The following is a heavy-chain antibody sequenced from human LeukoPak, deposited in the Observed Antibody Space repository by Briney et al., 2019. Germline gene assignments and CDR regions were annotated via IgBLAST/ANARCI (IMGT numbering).Heavy chain of an antibody. CDR1: GYTFTGYY. CDR3: ASDPHSGGWYFDL. J-gene: IGHJ2*01. Sequence: ASVKVSCKASGYTFTGYYMHWVRQAPGQGLEWMGWINPNSGGTNYAQKFQGRVTMTRDTSISTAYMELSSLRSEDTAVYYCASDPHSGGWYFDLWGRGTLVTVSS. V-gene: IGHV1-2*02. CDR2: INPNSGGT.